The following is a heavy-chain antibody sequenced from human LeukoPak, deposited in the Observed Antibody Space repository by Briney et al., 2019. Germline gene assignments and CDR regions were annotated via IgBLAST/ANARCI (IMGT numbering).Heavy chain of an antibody. Sequence: GGSLRLSCAASGFTFSAYYMSWIRQAPGKGLEWASYISGSSSSTNYADSVKGRFTISRDNAKNSLYLQMNSLRADDTAVYYCARVNPTNSGFYAYWGQGTLVTVSS. V-gene: IGHV3-11*06. J-gene: IGHJ4*02. CDR1: GFTFSAYY. CDR2: ISGSSSST. CDR3: ARVNPTNSGFYAY. D-gene: IGHD3-22*01.